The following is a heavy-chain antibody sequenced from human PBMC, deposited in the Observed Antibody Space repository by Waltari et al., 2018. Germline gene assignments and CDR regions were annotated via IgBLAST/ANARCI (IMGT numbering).Heavy chain of an antibody. CDR2: IWYDGSNK. V-gene: IGHV3-33*01. D-gene: IGHD3-16*02. Sequence: QVQLVESGGGVVQPGRSLRLSCAASGFTFRSYGMSLVRQDPGKGLWWVEVIWYDGSNKYYADSVKGRFTISRDNSKNTLYLQMNSLRAEDTAVYYCARVNPQLSGATDYWGQGTLVTVSS. J-gene: IGHJ4*02. CDR3: ARVNPQLSGATDY. CDR1: GFTFRSYG.